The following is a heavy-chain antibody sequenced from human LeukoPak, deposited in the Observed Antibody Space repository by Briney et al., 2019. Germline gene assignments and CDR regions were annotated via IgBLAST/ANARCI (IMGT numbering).Heavy chain of an antibody. CDR2: VGISSGNT. D-gene: IGHD5-12*01. Sequence: GGSLRLSCAPSGFTFIDYSMNWFPQPPGKGLEWISYVGISSGNTKYAASVEGRFTISGDSAKNSVFLQMNSLRVEDTAVYYCARDHRYAFDNWGQGTLVTVSS. CDR3: ARDHRYAFDN. J-gene: IGHJ4*02. V-gene: IGHV3-48*04. CDR1: GFTFIDYS.